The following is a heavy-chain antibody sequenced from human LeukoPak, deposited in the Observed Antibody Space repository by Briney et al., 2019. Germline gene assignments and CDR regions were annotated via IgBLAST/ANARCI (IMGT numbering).Heavy chain of an antibody. D-gene: IGHD3-10*02. J-gene: IGHJ4*02. CDR3: AKHLSSATLYAEYPFDY. CDR1: GFTFSSYA. V-gene: IGHV3-23*01. CDR2: ISGSGGST. Sequence: PGGSLRLSCAASGFTFSSYALSWVRQAPGKGLEWVSAISGSGGSTYYAGSVKDRFTISRDSSKNTLYLQMNSLRAEDTAVYYCAKHLSSATLYAEYPFDYWGQGTLVTVSS.